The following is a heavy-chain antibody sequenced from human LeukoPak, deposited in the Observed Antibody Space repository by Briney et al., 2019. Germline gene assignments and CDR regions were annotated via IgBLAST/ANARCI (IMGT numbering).Heavy chain of an antibody. V-gene: IGHV3-33*01. CDR1: GYTFSNYG. J-gene: IGHJ4*02. Sequence: PGGALRLSSAAPGYTFSNYGMHWVRQAPGKGVERVALIWYDGSIKYYADSVKGRFTISRDNSKNTLYLQMDSLKTEDTAVYYCASEPTIYWGFVYWGQRTLATVSS. CDR3: ASEPTIYWGFVY. D-gene: IGHD7-27*01. CDR2: IWYDGSIK.